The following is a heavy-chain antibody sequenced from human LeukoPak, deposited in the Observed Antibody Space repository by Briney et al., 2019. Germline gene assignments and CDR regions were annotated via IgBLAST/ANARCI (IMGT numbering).Heavy chain of an antibody. J-gene: IGHJ4*02. CDR2: INHSGST. CDR1: GGSFSGYY. Sequence: PLETLSLTCAVYGGSFSGYYWSWIRQPPGKGLEWIGEINHSGSTNYNPSLKSRVTISVDTSKNQFSLKLSSVTAADTAVYYCARGSGYYDSSGYYDYWGQGTLVTVSS. D-gene: IGHD3-22*01. V-gene: IGHV4-34*01. CDR3: ARGSGYYDSSGYYDY.